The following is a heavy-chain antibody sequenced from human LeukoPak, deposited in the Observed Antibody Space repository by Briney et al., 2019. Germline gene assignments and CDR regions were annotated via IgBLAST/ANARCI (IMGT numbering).Heavy chain of an antibody. Sequence: SQTLSPTCAISGDSVSSNSVTWNWIRQSPSRGLEWLGRTYYRSTWYNDYAASVRGRTTVNPDTSKNQFSLHLNSVTPEDTAVYYCARRLTQYDCFDPWGQGILVTVSS. V-gene: IGHV6-1*01. CDR1: GDSVSSNSVT. CDR3: ARRLTQYDCFDP. D-gene: IGHD2-2*01. J-gene: IGHJ5*02. CDR2: TYYRSTWYN.